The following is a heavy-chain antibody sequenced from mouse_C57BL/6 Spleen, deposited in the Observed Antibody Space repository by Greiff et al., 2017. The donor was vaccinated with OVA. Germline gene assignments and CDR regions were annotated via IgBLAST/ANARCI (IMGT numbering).Heavy chain of an antibody. CDR2: ISYDGSN. D-gene: IGHD6-1*01. V-gene: IGHV3-6*01. J-gene: IGHJ3*01. Sequence: EVKLMESGPGLVKPSQSLSLTCSVTGYSITSGYYWNWIRQFPGNKLEWMGYISYDGSNNYNPSLKNRISITRDTSKNQFFLKLNSVTTEDTATYYCAREGASGRFAYWGQGTLVTVSA. CDR1: GYSITSGYY. CDR3: AREGASGRFAY.